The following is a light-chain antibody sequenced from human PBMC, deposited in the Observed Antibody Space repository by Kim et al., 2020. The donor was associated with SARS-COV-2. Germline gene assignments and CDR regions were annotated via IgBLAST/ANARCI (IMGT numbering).Light chain of an antibody. CDR2: AAS. CDR3: QQSYSTPPT. J-gene: IGKJ1*01. V-gene: IGKV1-39*01. CDR1: QTISGY. Sequence: ASVEDRVTITCRASQTISGYLNWYQQKPGKAPKLLIYAASSLLGGVPSRFSGSGSGTDFTLTISSLQPEDFATYHCQQSYSTPPTFGQGTKVDIK.